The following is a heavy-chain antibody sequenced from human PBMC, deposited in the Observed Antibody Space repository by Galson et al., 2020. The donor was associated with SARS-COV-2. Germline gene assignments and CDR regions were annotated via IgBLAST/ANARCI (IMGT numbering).Heavy chain of an antibody. Sequence: SQTLSLTCSVSDGPMSSYYWSWIRQPPGKGLEWIGYISYSGSANYNPSLRSRVTISVDLSKNQFSLKVTSVTAADTAVYYCARDPAPLYGDNYYYGMDVWGRGTTVTVAS. CDR3: ARDPAPLYGDNYYYGMDV. V-gene: IGHV4-59*01. J-gene: IGHJ6*02. CDR2: ISYSGSA. D-gene: IGHD4-17*01. CDR1: DGPMSSYY.